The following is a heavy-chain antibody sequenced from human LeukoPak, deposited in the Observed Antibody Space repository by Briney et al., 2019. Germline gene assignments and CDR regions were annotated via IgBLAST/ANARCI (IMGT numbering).Heavy chain of an antibody. Sequence: GGSLRLSCAASGFTFSSYAMSWVRQAPGKGLEWVSSISGSGGSKYYAHSAKGRFTISRDNSKNTLYLQMNSLRDEDTVVYYCAKSFDIEYYYDSGGYTPDYCGQGTLVTVSP. CDR3: AKSFDIEYYYDSGGYTPDY. J-gene: IGHJ4*02. V-gene: IGHV3-23*01. D-gene: IGHD3-22*01. CDR2: ISGSGGSK. CDR1: GFTFSSYA.